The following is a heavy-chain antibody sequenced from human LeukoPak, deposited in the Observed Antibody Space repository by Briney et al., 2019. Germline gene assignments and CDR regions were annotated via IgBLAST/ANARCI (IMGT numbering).Heavy chain of an antibody. J-gene: IGHJ4*02. CDR3: ARVDLYCSSTSCYSFDY. Sequence: GESLKISCKGFGYSFTSYWIAWGRQVPGKGVEWMGIIYPGDSDTRYSPSFQGQVTISGDKSLSPVYLQWSSLKASDTAMYYCARVDLYCSSTSCYSFDYWGQGTLVTVSS. CDR1: GYSFTSYW. V-gene: IGHV5-51*01. CDR2: IYPGDSDT. D-gene: IGHD2-2*01.